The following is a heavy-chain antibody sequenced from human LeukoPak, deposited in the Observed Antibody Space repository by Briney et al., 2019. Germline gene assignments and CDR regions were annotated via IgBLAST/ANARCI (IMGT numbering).Heavy chain of an antibody. CDR2: IDISGGST. J-gene: IGHJ4*02. D-gene: IGHD4/OR15-4a*01. Sequence: GGSLRLSCTASGFTFSRHWMYWDRQAPGKGLEWVSSIDISGGSTYYADSVKGRFTISRDNSKNTLYLQMNSLRGEDTALYFCANEVRPNDYWGQGTLVTVSS. CDR3: ANEVRPNDY. CDR1: GFTFSRHW. V-gene: IGHV3-23*01.